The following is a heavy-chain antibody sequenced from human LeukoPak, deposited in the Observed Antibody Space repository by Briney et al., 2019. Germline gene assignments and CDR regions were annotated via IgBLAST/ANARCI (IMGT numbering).Heavy chain of an antibody. J-gene: IGHJ6*02. Sequence: GGSLRLSCAASGFTFSSYAMHWVRQAPGKGLEWVAVISYDGSNKYYADSVKGRFTISRDNAKNTLYLQMNSLRAEDMAVYYCARERQYDMDVWGQGTTVTVSS. CDR3: ARERQYDMDV. V-gene: IGHV3-30-3*01. CDR2: ISYDGSNK. CDR1: GFTFSSYA.